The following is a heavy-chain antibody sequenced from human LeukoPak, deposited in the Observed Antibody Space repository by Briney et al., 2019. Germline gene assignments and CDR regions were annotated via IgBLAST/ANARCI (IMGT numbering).Heavy chain of an antibody. CDR3: ARDYKKSGYYYYIDV. Sequence: SETLSLTCTVSGGSISSGDYYWSWIRQPPGKGLEWIGYIYYSGSTYSNPSLRDRLFISIDTSKKQVSLQLISVTAADAAVYYCARDYKKSGYYYYIDVWGEGTTVTVSS. CDR1: GGSISSGDYY. V-gene: IGHV4-30-4*01. D-gene: IGHD5-24*01. J-gene: IGHJ6*03. CDR2: IYYSGST.